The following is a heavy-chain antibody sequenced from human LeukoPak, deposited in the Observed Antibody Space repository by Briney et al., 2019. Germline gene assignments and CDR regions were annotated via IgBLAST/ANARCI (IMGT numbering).Heavy chain of an antibody. Sequence: SETLSLTCTVSGVSISSSNYFWRWIRQPPAKGLEWIGRIYYSRSTYYSPSLKSRVTISVDTSKNQFSLKLSSVTAADTAVYYCARPNIRYCSGGACSNDGSDYWGQGTLVTVSS. J-gene: IGHJ4*02. V-gene: IGHV4-39*07. CDR3: ARPNIRYCSGGACSNDGSDY. CDR2: IYYSRST. D-gene: IGHD2-15*01. CDR1: GVSISSSNYF.